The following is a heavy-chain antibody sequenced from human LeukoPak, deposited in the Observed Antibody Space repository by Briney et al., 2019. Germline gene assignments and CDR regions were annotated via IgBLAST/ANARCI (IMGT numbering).Heavy chain of an antibody. Sequence: GGSLRLSCAASGFTFSSYAMHWVRQAPGKGLEWVAVISYDGSNKYYADSVKGRFTISRDNSKNTLYLQMNSLRAEDTAVYYCARLPVTAIQEVYYFDYWGQGTLVTVSS. J-gene: IGHJ4*02. V-gene: IGHV3-30-3*01. D-gene: IGHD2-21*02. CDR2: ISYDGSNK. CDR1: GFTFSSYA. CDR3: ARLPVTAIQEVYYFDY.